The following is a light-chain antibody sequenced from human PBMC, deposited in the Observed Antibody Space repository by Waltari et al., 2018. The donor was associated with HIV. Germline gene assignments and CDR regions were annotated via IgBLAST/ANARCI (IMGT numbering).Light chain of an antibody. J-gene: IGLJ1*01. CDR2: NNN. V-gene: IGLV1-44*01. Sequence: QSVLTQPPSASGTPGQRVTISCSGSSSNIGSNTVTWYQQLPGAAPKLIIYNNNQRPSGVPDRFSGSKSGTSASLAISGLQSEDEADYYCAAWDDSLNGYVFGTGTKVTVL. CDR1: SSNIGSNT. CDR3: AAWDDSLNGYV.